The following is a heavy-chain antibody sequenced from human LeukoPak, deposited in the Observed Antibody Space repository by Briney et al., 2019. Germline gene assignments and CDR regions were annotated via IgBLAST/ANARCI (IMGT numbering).Heavy chain of an antibody. CDR2: IKSKTDGGTT. J-gene: IGHJ6*02. D-gene: IGHD2-15*01. CDR1: GFTFSSYW. V-gene: IGHV3-15*01. Sequence: GGSLRLSCAASGFTFSSYWMHWVRQAPGKGLEWVGRIKSKTDGGTTDYAAPVKGRFIISSDDSKNTLYLQMNSLKIEDTAVYYCSTVRYCGGGSCVGGMDFWGQGSTVSVSS. CDR3: STVRYCGGGSCVGGMDF.